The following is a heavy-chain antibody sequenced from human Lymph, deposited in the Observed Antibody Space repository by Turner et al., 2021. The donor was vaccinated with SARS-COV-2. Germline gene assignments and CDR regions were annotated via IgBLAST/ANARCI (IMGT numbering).Heavy chain of an antibody. D-gene: IGHD4-17*01. CDR1: AYTFTAYY. J-gene: IGHJ6*02. Sequence: QVQLVQSGAEVMKPGASVKVSCKASAYTFTAYYMHWVRQAPGQGLEGMGWINPNSDGTNYAQKFQGRVTMTRDTAISTAYMELSRLTSDDTDVDYCAREGVTVSDYYYGMDVWGQGTTVTVSS. CDR3: AREGVTVSDYYYGMDV. V-gene: IGHV1-2*02. CDR2: INPNSDGT.